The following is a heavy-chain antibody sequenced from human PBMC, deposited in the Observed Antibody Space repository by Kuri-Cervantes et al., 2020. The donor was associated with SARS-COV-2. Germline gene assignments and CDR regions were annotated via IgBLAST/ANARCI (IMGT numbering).Heavy chain of an antibody. V-gene: IGHV3-30*18. D-gene: IGHD2-21*01. CDR2: ISSDGKNK. CDR1: GFNFSTTD. CDR3: AKDRAGVHDF. Sequence: GESLKISCAAPGFNFSTTDMHWVRQAPGKGLEWVTFISSDGKNKKCMASGKGRFTISRDNSQNTLHLQMESLRDEDTAIYYCAKDRAGVHDFWGQGTLVTVSS. J-gene: IGHJ4*02.